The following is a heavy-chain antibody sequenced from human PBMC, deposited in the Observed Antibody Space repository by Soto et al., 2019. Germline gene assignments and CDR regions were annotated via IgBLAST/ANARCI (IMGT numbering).Heavy chain of an antibody. CDR1: GFTFSNAW. D-gene: IGHD2-15*01. V-gene: IGHV3-15*01. J-gene: IGHJ5*02. CDR2: IKSKTDVGTT. CDR3: TTAGNLVVAATRLGWFDP. Sequence: EVQLVESGGGLVKPGGSLRLSCAASGFTFSNAWMSWVRQAPGKGLEWVGRIKSKTDVGTTDYAAPVKGRFTISRDDSKNTLYLQMNSLKTEDTAVYYCTTAGNLVVAATRLGWFDPWGQGTLVTVSS.